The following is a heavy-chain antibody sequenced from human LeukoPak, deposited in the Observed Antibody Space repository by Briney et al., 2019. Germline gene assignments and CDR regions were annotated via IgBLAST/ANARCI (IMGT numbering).Heavy chain of an antibody. CDR2: FYETGKT. Sequence: GASLRLSCGASGFGFISYAMSWVRQAPGKGLEWVSTFYETGKTDHADSVKGRFTISRDTSKNTLYLQMNSLRAEDTATYYCAKRGAGSGGLHYWGQGTLVTVSS. V-gene: IGHV3-23*01. D-gene: IGHD6-19*01. J-gene: IGHJ4*02. CDR3: AKRGAGSGGLHY. CDR1: GFGFISYA.